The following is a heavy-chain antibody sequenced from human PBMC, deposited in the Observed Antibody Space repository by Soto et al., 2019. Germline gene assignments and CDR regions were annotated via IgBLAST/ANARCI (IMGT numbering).Heavy chain of an antibody. CDR1: GFTFSSYA. J-gene: IGHJ4*02. D-gene: IGHD3-3*01. Sequence: PGGSLRLSCAASGFTFSSYAMSWVRQAPGKGLEWVSAISGSGGSTYYADSVKGRFTISRDNSKNTLYLQMNSLRAEDTAVYYCAKTYDFWSGYQTYYFDYWGQGTLVTVSS. CDR2: ISGSGGST. CDR3: AKTYDFWSGYQTYYFDY. V-gene: IGHV3-23*01.